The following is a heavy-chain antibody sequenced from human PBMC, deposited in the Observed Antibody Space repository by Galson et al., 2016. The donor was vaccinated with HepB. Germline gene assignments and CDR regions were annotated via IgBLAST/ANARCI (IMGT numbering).Heavy chain of an antibody. Sequence: SETLSLTCAVYGGLFNAHHWSWIRQSPGKGLEWIGEVNHAGYTNYNEALKSRVSISVDTSKNQVFLKMTSMTGADAAVYFCAEGLRENWNQPGPDAFDVWGQGTMVTVSS. D-gene: IGHD1-1*01. CDR2: VNHAGYT. V-gene: IGHV4-34*01. J-gene: IGHJ3*01. CDR3: AEGLRENWNQPGPDAFDV. CDR1: GGLFNAHH.